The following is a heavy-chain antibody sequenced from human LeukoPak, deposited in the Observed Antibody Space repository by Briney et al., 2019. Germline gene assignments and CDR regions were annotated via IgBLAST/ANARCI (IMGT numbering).Heavy chain of an antibody. CDR3: ARGPSGYHNT. J-gene: IGHJ4*02. Sequence: GGSLRLSCAASGFTFSSYSMNWVRQAPGKGLEWVSSISGSTSYIYYADSVKGRFTISRDNAKNSLYLQMNSLRAEDTAAYYCARGPSGYHNTGGQGTLVTVSS. CDR2: ISGSTSYI. V-gene: IGHV3-21*01. CDR1: GFTFSSYS. D-gene: IGHD5-12*01.